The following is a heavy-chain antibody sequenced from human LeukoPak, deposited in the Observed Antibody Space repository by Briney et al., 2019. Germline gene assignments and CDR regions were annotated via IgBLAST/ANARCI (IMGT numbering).Heavy chain of an antibody. D-gene: IGHD5-24*01. Sequence: GRSLRLSCAASGFTFSSYAMHWVRQAPGKGLEWVAVMSYDGSNKYYADSVKGRFTISRDNSKNTLYLQMNSLRAEDTAVYYCARDQGWLQLVFDYWGQGTLVTVSS. CDR3: ARDQGWLQLVFDY. CDR1: GFTFSSYA. V-gene: IGHV3-30-3*01. CDR2: MSYDGSNK. J-gene: IGHJ4*02.